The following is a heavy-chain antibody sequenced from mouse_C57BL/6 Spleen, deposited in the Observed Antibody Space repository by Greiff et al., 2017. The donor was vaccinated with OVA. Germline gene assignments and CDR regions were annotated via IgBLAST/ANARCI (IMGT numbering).Heavy chain of an antibody. Sequence: EVQLVESVAELVRPGASVKLSCTASGFNIKNTYMHWVKQRPEQGLEWIGRIDPANGNTKYAPKFQGKATITADTSSNTAYLQLSSLASEDTAIYYCARLGHYYGSILDYWGQGTTLTVSS. CDR2: IDPANGNT. V-gene: IGHV14-3*01. CDR1: GFNIKNTY. CDR3: ARLGHYYGSILDY. J-gene: IGHJ2*01. D-gene: IGHD1-1*01.